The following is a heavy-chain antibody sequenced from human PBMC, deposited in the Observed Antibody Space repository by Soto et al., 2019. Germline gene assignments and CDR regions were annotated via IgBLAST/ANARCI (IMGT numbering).Heavy chain of an antibody. CDR1: GFTFSSYA. D-gene: IGHD6-6*01. V-gene: IGHV3-23*01. CDR2: ISGSGGST. J-gene: IGHJ6*03. Sequence: GGSLRLSCAASGFTFSSYAMSWVRQAPGKGLEWVSAISGSGGSTYYADSVKGRFTISRDNSKNTLYLQMNSLRAEDTAVYYCAKAGSSEYYYYYMDVWGKGTTVTVSS. CDR3: AKAGSSEYYYYYMDV.